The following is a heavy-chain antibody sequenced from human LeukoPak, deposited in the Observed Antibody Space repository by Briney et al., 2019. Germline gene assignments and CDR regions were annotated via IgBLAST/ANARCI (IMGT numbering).Heavy chain of an antibody. CDR2: LYYSGST. CDR1: GGSISSANYY. CDR3: ARAYCSGGSCYSGFDY. Sequence: PSETLSLTCTVSGGSISSANYYWGWIRQPPGKELEYIGSLYYSGSTNYNPSLKSRVTMSVDTSKNQFSLKLSSVTAADTAVYYCARAYCSGGSCYSGFDYWGQGTLVTVSS. J-gene: IGHJ4*02. V-gene: IGHV4-39*07. D-gene: IGHD2-15*01.